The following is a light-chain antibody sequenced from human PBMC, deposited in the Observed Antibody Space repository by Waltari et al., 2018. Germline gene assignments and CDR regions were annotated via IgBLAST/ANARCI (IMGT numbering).Light chain of an antibody. CDR3: CSYAGP. J-gene: IGLJ2*01. CDR1: ISDAGGYNY. Sequence: QSALPQPRSVSGSPGQSVAISFTGTISDAGGYNYVPWYQQHPGKAPKLMIYDVTKRPSGVPDRFSGSKSGNTASLTISGLQADDEADYYCCSYAGPFGGGTKLTVL. V-gene: IGLV2-11*01. CDR2: DVT.